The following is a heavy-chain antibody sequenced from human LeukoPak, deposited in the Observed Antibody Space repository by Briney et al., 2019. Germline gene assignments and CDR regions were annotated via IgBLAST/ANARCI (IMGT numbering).Heavy chain of an antibody. V-gene: IGHV1-2*02. D-gene: IGHD3-22*01. CDR1: GYTFTGYY. CDR3: ARPYDSSGYWGLDY. CDR2: ITPNSGDT. Sequence: ASLKVSCKASGYTFTGYYMHWVRQAPGQGLEWMGWITPNSGDTNYAQKFQGRVTITADESTSTAYMELSSLRSEDTAVYYCARPYDSSGYWGLDYWGQGTLVTVSS. J-gene: IGHJ4*02.